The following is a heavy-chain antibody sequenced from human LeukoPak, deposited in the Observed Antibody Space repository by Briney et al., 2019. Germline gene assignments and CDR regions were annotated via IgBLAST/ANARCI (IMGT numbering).Heavy chain of an antibody. V-gene: IGHV3-23*01. CDR2: ITGSGGTT. Sequence: GGSLRLSCAASVFTFSIYALSWVRQAPEKGLEWVSAITGSGGTTYYSDSVKGRFTISRDNSKNTLYLQMNSLRAEDTAVYYCARRYYDSSGYGFDYWGQGTLVTVSS. CDR3: ARRYYDSSGYGFDY. CDR1: VFTFSIYA. D-gene: IGHD3-22*01. J-gene: IGHJ4*02.